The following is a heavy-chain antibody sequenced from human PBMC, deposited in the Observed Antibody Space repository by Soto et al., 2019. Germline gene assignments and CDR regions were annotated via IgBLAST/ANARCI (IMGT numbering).Heavy chain of an antibody. CDR1: GFTFGNFA. V-gene: IGHV3-23*01. D-gene: IGHD4-17*01. J-gene: IGHJ4*02. CDR3: AKTRATVTTRFFDY. Sequence: EVQLLESGGGLVQPGGSLRLSCAASGFTFGNFAMSWVRQAPGKGLQWVSAISGNGGSTYYPDSVKGRFTISRDNSKNTLYLQLSRRRAEDTAIYYCAKTRATVTTRFFDYWGQGTLVTVSS. CDR2: ISGNGGST.